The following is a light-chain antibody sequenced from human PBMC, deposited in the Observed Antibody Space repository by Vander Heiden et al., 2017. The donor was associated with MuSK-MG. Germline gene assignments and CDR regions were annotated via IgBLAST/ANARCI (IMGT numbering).Light chain of an antibody. CDR2: DAS. V-gene: IGKV1-5*01. CDR3: QQDNRYPLP. Sequence: DIQMTQSPSTLSASVAARVTLTCRARQSISSWLVWYQQKPGKAPKLLIYDASSLESGVPSRFSGSGSGTEFTLTITRLQPDDFATYYCQQDNRYPLPFGGGTKVEI. J-gene: IGKJ4*01. CDR1: QSISSW.